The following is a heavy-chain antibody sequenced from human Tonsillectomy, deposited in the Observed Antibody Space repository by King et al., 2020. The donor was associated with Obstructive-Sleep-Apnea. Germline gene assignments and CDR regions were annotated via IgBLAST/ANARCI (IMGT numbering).Heavy chain of an antibody. CDR3: ARVTWRPYYYGMDV. D-gene: IGHD5-24*01. V-gene: IGHV4-4*02. CDR2: IDHSGST. CDR1: GGSISTTNW. J-gene: IGHJ6*02. Sequence: VQLQESGPGLVKPSGTLSLTCAVSGGSISTTNWWSWVRQPPGKGLRWIGEIDHSGSTNYNPSLKSRVTISVDKSKSQISLKLTSVTAADTAVYYCARVTWRPYYYGMDVWGQGTTVTVSS.